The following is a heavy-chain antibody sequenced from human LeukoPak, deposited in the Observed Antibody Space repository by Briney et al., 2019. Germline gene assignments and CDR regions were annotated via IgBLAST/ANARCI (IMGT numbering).Heavy chain of an antibody. V-gene: IGHV3-11*01. CDR2: ISGSGSDI. Sequence: GGSLRLSCVVSGISFSDSYRTWLRQTPGKGLEWLAYISGSGSDICYADSVKGRFTISRDNAKNSVYLQMNSLRPEDTALYYCSTDPRSLIYWGQGTLVTVSS. J-gene: IGHJ4*02. CDR3: STDPRSLIY. CDR1: GISFSDSY. D-gene: IGHD2-8*01.